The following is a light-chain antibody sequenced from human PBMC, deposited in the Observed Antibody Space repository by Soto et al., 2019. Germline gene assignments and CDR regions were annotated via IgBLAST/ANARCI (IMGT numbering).Light chain of an antibody. CDR3: QQYARPPFT. CDR2: GAS. V-gene: IGKV3-20*01. CDR1: QSVTSNY. Sequence: EVVLTQSPGTLSLSPGEGATLSCRASQSVTSNYLAWYQQKPGQAPRLLIYGASSRATGIPDRFSGSGSGTDFTLSINRLEPEDFAVYDCQQYARPPFTFGPGTKVDVK. J-gene: IGKJ3*01.